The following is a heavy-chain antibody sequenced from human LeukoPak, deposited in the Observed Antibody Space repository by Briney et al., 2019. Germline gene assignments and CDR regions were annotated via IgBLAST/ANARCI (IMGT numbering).Heavy chain of an antibody. Sequence: PGGSLRLSCAASGFTFSSYAMSWVRQAPGKGLEWVSAISGSGGSTYYADSVKGRFTISRDNSKNTLYLQMNSLRAEDTAVYHCAKESPAVAGTSNWFDPWGQGTLVTVSS. CDR3: AKESPAVAGTSNWFDP. CDR2: ISGSGGST. J-gene: IGHJ5*02. V-gene: IGHV3-23*01. D-gene: IGHD6-19*01. CDR1: GFTFSSYA.